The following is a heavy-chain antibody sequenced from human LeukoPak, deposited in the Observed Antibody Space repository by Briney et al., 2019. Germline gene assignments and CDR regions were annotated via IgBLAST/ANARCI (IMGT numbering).Heavy chain of an antibody. CDR3: ARRGYDILTGNYDYYYYMDV. V-gene: IGHV3-20*04. D-gene: IGHD3-9*01. CDR2: INWNGGST. J-gene: IGHJ6*03. Sequence: GGSLRLSCAASGFTFDDYAMSWVRQAPGKGLEWVSGINWNGGSTGYADSVKGRFTISRDNAKNSLYLQMNSLRAEDTALYYCARRGYDILTGNYDYYYYMDVWGKGTTVTVSS. CDR1: GFTFDDYA.